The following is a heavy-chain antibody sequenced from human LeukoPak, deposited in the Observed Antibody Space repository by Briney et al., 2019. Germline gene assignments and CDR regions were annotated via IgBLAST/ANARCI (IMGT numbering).Heavy chain of an antibody. Sequence: ASVKVSCKASGGTFSSYAISWVRQAPGQGLEWMGGIIPIFGTANYAQKFQGRVTITADKSTSTAYMELSSLRSEDTAVYYCATAVVTTYLYDAFDIWGQGTMVTVSS. D-gene: IGHD4-17*01. CDR2: IIPIFGTA. CDR3: ATAVVTTYLYDAFDI. V-gene: IGHV1-69*06. J-gene: IGHJ3*02. CDR1: GGTFSSYA.